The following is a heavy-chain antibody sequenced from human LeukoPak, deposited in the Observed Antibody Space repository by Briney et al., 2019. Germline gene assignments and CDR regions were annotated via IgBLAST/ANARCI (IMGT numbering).Heavy chain of an antibody. Sequence: SETLSLTCTVSGGSISSSNYYWGWIRQPPGKGLEWIGSIYYSGSTYYNPSLKSRVTISVDTSKNQFSLKLSSVTAADTAVYYCARLYGSGSYRFDHWGQGTLVTVSS. D-gene: IGHD3-10*01. CDR3: ARLYGSGSYRFDH. CDR1: GGSISSSNYY. J-gene: IGHJ4*02. CDR2: IYYSGST. V-gene: IGHV4-39*01.